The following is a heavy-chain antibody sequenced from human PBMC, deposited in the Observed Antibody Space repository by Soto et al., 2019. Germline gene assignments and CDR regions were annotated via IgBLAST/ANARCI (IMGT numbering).Heavy chain of an antibody. D-gene: IGHD5-18*01. CDR2: IYYSGGT. V-gene: IGHV4-30-4*08. Sequence: SETLSLTCTVSGDSLTSPNNYWAWIRHLPGKGLEWIGYIYYSGGTYFNPSLKSRVTISVDTSKNQFSLKLSSVTAADTAVYYCARGIYSYGPTPIDYWGQGTLVTVSS. CDR3: ARGIYSYGPTPIDY. CDR1: GDSLTSPNNY. J-gene: IGHJ4*02.